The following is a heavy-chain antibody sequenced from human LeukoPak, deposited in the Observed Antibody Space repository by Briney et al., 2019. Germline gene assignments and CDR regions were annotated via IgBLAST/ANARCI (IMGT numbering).Heavy chain of an antibody. V-gene: IGHV3-48*02. CDR1: GFIFSSFA. Sequence: PGGSLRLSCAVSGFIFSSFAMNWVRQAPGKGLEWVSYISPTYDIYYSDSVRGRFTISRDNAKNSLYLQMNSLRDEDTAVYYCARDHNWGFDYWGQGTLVAVSS. D-gene: IGHD7-27*01. CDR3: ARDHNWGFDY. CDR2: ISPTYDI. J-gene: IGHJ4*02.